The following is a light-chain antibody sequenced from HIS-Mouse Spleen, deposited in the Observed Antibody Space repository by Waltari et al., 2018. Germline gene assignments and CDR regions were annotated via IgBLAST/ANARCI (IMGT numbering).Light chain of an antibody. V-gene: IGLV2-11*01. CDR3: CSYAGSYSYV. CDR2: DVS. Sequence: QSALTQPRSVSGSPGQSVTISCTGTSRDVGGYNYGSWYQQHPGKAPKLMIYDVSKRPSGVPDRFSGSKSGNTASLTISGLQAEDEADYYCCSYAGSYSYVFGTGTKVTVL. J-gene: IGLJ1*01. CDR1: SRDVGGYNY.